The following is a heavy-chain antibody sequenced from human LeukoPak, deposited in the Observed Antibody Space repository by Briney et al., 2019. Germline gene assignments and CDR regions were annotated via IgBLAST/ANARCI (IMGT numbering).Heavy chain of an antibody. CDR2: IFSTGST. CDR3: ARVSTGGRYDY. Sequence: PSETLSLTCTVSDGSISSYYWSWIRQPAGEGLEWIGRIFSTGSTNYNPSLKSRVTMSVDTSKNQYSLKLSSVTAADTAVYYCARVSTGGRYDYWGQGTLVTVSS. D-gene: IGHD1-14*01. J-gene: IGHJ4*02. CDR1: DGSISSYY. V-gene: IGHV4-4*07.